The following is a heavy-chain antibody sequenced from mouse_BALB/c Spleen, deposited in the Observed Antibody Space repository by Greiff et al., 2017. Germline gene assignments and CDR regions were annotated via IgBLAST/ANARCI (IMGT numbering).Heavy chain of an antibody. Sequence: EVKLMESGPSLVKPSQTLSLTCSVTGDSITSGYWNWIRKFPGNKLEYMGYISYSGSTYYNPSLKSRISITRDTSKNQYYLQLNSVTTEDTATYYCARYGVLREYFDVWGAGTTVTVSS. CDR1: GDSITSGY. V-gene: IGHV3-8*02. CDR3: ARYGVLREYFDV. CDR2: ISYSGST. D-gene: IGHD1-1*01. J-gene: IGHJ1*01.